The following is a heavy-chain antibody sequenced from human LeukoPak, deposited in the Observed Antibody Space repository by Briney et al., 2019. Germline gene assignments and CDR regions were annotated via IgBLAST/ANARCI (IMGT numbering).Heavy chain of an antibody. CDR3: ASLPRDTAFDY. D-gene: IGHD5-18*01. CDR2: LSSDGADE. V-gene: IGHV3-30*04. CDR1: GFTFSGIA. J-gene: IGHJ4*02. Sequence: PGGSLRLSCAASGFTFSGIAMHWVRQSPVKGLEWVALLSSDGADEHYADSVRGRFTFSRDNSINTLYLQMNSLRPEDTAVYYCASLPRDTAFDYWGQGILVNVSS.